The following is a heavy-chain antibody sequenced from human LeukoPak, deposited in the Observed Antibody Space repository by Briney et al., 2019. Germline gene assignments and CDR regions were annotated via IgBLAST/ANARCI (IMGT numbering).Heavy chain of an antibody. D-gene: IGHD6-19*01. CDR3: AIAVAGTAFDY. CDR1: GFTFSSYW. CDR2: IKQDGSEK. V-gene: IGHV3-7*01. J-gene: IGHJ4*02. Sequence: GGSLRLSCAASGFTFSSYWMSWVRQDPGKGLEWVANIKQDGSEKYYVDSVKGRFTISRDNAKNSLYLQMNSLRAEDTAVYYCAIAVAGTAFDYWGQGTLVTVSS.